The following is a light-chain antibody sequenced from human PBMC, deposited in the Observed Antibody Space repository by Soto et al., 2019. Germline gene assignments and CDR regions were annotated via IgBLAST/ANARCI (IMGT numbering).Light chain of an antibody. J-gene: IGKJ2*03. CDR2: DAS. CDR1: QGISRC. CDR3: QPSNAYYR. Sequence: DIQMTQSPPALPASEGDRVTITCRASQGISRCLAWYQQKPGKAPVLLIYDASTLQGGVPSRFSGTGSGTEFTLTISSLQPEDFATYYCQPSNAYYRFGQGTKVDIK. V-gene: IGKV1-5*01.